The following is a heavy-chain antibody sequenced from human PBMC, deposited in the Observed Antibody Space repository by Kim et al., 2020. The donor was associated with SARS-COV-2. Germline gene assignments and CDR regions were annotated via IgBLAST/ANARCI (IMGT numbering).Heavy chain of an antibody. D-gene: IGHD5-12*01. V-gene: IGHV1-46*01. J-gene: IGHJ4*02. CDR3: ARDSLVEKRWLHLKLFDY. Sequence: QGRVTMTRDTSTSTVYMELSSLRSEDTAVYYCARDSLVEKRWLHLKLFDYWGQGTLVTVSS.